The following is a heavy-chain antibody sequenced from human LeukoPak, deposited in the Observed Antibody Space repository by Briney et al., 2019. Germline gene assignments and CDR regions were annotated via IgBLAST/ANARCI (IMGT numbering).Heavy chain of an antibody. CDR3: ARGGGSIRHSYYYYVDV. CDR1: GFTFSSYG. CDR2: ISGSGGST. Sequence: GGSLRLSCAASGFTFSSYGMSWVRQAPGKGLEWVSAISGSGGSTYYADSVKGRFTIPRDNAKNSLYLRMNSLRDEDTALYYCARGGGSIRHSYYYYVDVWGKGTTVTVSS. J-gene: IGHJ6*03. D-gene: IGHD2-15*01. V-gene: IGHV3-23*01.